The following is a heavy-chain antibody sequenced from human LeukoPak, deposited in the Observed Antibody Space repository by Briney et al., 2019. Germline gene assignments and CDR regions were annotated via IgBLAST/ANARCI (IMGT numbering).Heavy chain of an antibody. J-gene: IGHJ4*02. CDR3: AKSTTKAHYYDSSGYPY. D-gene: IGHD3-22*01. CDR1: GFTFSRYW. CDR2: IIGSGGST. Sequence: GGCLRLSCAASGFTFSRYWMHWVRQAPGKGLLWVSAIIGSGGSTYYADSVKGRFTISRDNSKNTLYLQMNSLRAEDTAVYYCAKSTTKAHYYDSSGYPYWGQGTLVTVSS. V-gene: IGHV3-23*01.